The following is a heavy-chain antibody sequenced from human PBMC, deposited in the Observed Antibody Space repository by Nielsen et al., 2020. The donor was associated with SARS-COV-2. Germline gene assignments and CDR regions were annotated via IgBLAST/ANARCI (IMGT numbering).Heavy chain of an antibody. V-gene: IGHV1-24*01. Sequence: ASVKVSCKVSGYTLTELSMHWVRQAPGKGLEWMVGFDPEDGETIYAQKFQGRVTMTEDTSTSTAYMELRSLRSDDTAVYYCARGVAVAGTSGDFDYWGQGTLVTVSS. J-gene: IGHJ4*02. CDR3: ARGVAVAGTSGDFDY. D-gene: IGHD6-19*01. CDR2: FDPEDGET. CDR1: GYTLTELS.